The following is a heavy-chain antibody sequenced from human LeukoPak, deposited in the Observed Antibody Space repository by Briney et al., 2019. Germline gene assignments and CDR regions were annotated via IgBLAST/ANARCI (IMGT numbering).Heavy chain of an antibody. CDR3: VREAPRSTVVTRSGYYYYYYMDV. CDR1: GFTFRSYE. CDR2: ISSSGSTI. J-gene: IGHJ6*03. V-gene: IGHV3-48*03. D-gene: IGHD4-23*01. Sequence: GGSLRLSCAASGFTFRSYEMNWVRQAPGKGLEWGSYISSSGSTIYYADSVKGRFTNSRDNAKNSLYLQMNSLRAEDTTIYYCVREAPRSTVVTRSGYYYYYYMDVWGKGTTVTVSS.